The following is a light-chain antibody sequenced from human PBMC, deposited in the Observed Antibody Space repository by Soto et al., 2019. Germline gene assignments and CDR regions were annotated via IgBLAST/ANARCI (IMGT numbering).Light chain of an antibody. CDR3: QQYGSSRWT. CDR1: QSVSSSY. Sequence: EIVLTQSPGTLSLSPGERATLSCRASQSVSSSYLAWYQQKPGQAPRLLIYGASSRATGIPDRFSGSGSGTDFTLTISRLEPEEFAVYYCQQYGSSRWTFGQGTKVDIK. V-gene: IGKV3-20*01. CDR2: GAS. J-gene: IGKJ1*01.